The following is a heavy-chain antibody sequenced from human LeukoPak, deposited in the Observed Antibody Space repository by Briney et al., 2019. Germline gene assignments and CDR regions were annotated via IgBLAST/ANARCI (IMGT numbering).Heavy chain of an antibody. CDR3: TGDEC. Sequence: GGSLRLSCEGSGFTFSIYWMSWVRQAPGKGLEWVANIKEDGSEKYYVDSVKGRFTISKDNAKNSLYLQMNSLRAEDTAVYYCTGDECWGQGTLVTV. D-gene: IGHD3-3*01. CDR2: IKEDGSEK. CDR1: GFTFSIYW. V-gene: IGHV3-7*01. J-gene: IGHJ4*02.